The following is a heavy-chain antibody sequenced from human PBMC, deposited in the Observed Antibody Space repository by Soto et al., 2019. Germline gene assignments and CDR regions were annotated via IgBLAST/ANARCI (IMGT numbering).Heavy chain of an antibody. V-gene: IGHV3-66*01. CDR3: ARDQRIYSGYDAFDI. J-gene: IGHJ3*02. D-gene: IGHD5-12*01. Sequence: GGSLRLSCAASGFTVSSNYMSWVRQAPGKGLEWVSVIYSGGSTYYADSVKGRFTISRDNSKNTLYLQMNSLRAEDTAVYYCARDQRIYSGYDAFDIWGQGTMVTVSS. CDR1: GFTVSSNY. CDR2: IYSGGST.